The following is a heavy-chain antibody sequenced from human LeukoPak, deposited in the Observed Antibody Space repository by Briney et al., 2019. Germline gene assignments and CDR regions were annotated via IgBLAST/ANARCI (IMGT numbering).Heavy chain of an antibody. J-gene: IGHJ4*02. CDR3: AREGVAARDY. V-gene: IGHV4-34*01. D-gene: IGHD6-13*01. CDR1: GGSFSGYY. Sequence: LSETLSLTCAVYGGSFSGYYWSWIRQPPGKGLEWIGEINHSGSTNNNPSLKSRVTRSVHTSKNQLALKLRSVTAADTAVYYCAREGVAARDYWGQGTLVTVSS. CDR2: INHSGST.